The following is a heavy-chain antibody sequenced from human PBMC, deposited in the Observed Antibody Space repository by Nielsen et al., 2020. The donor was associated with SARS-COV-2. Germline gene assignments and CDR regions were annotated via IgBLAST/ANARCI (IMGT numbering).Heavy chain of an antibody. CDR2: ISGSGGST. V-gene: IGHV3-23*01. CDR3: AKYRPRVTMIVVVTDYYYYGMDV. CDR1: GFTFSDYY. Sequence: GGSLRLSCAASGFTFSDYYMSWVRQAPGKGLEWVSAISGSGGSTYYADSVKGRFTISRDNSKNTLYLQMNSLRAEDTAVYYCAKYRPRVTMIVVVTDYYYYGMDVWGQGTTVTVSS. D-gene: IGHD3-22*01. J-gene: IGHJ6*02.